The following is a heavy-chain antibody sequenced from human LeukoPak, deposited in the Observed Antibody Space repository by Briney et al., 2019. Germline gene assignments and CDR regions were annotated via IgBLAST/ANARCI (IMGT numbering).Heavy chain of an antibody. D-gene: IGHD7-27*01. Sequence: PGGSLRLSCAASGFTFSSYGMHWVRQAPGKGLEWVAVISYDGSNKYYADSVKGRFTISRDNSKNTLYLQMNSLRAEDTAVYYCAKDLGYAFDIWGQGTMVTVSS. CDR2: ISYDGSNK. J-gene: IGHJ3*02. V-gene: IGHV3-30*18. CDR3: AKDLGYAFDI. CDR1: GFTFSSYG.